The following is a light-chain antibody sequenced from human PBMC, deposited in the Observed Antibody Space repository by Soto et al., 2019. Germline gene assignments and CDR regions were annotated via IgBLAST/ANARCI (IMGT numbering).Light chain of an antibody. V-gene: IGLV2-14*01. J-gene: IGLJ1*01. CDR1: SSDVGGYNY. CDR3: SSYTSSSTPIYV. CDR2: EVS. Sequence: QSVLTQPASVSGSPGQSITISCTGTSSDVGGYNYVSWYQHHPGKAPKLMIYEVSNRPSGVSNRFSGSKSGNTASLTISGLQAEDEADYYCSSYTSSSTPIYVFGTGTKVPS.